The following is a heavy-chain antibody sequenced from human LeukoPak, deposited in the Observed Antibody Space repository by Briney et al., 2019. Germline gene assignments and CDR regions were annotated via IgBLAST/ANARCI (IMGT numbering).Heavy chain of an antibody. Sequence: PGGSLRLSCAASGFTFSSYGMSWVRQAPGKGLEWVSAISGSGGSTYYADSVKGRFTISRDNSKNTLYLQMNSLRAEDTAVYYCAKRVSGDYVPEPYYYYYMDVWGKGTTVTISS. CDR3: AKRVSGDYVPEPYYYYYMDV. CDR1: GFTFSSYG. V-gene: IGHV3-23*01. J-gene: IGHJ6*03. CDR2: ISGSGGST. D-gene: IGHD4-17*01.